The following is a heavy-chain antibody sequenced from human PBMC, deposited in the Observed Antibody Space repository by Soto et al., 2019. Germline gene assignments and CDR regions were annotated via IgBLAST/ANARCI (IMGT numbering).Heavy chain of an antibody. J-gene: IGHJ4*02. V-gene: IGHV5-51*01. D-gene: IGHD5-12*01. CDR3: ARARRDGYNSPFYYFDY. Sequence: GESLKISCKGSGYSFTSYWIGWVRQMPGKGLEWMGIIYPGDSDTRYSPSFQGQVTISADKSISTAYLQWSSLKASDTAMYYCARARRDGYNSPFYYFDYWGQGTLVTLSS. CDR1: GYSFTSYW. CDR2: IYPGDSDT.